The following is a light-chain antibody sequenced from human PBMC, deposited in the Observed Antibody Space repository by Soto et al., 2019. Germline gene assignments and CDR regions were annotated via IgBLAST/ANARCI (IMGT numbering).Light chain of an antibody. CDR2: EVS. CDR1: SSDVGSYKL. J-gene: IGLJ1*01. V-gene: IGLV2-23*02. Sequence: QSALTQPASVSGSPGQSITISCTGTSSDVGSYKLVSWYQQHPGKAPKLMIYEVSKRPSGFSNRFSGSKSGNTASLTISGLQAEDEADYYCCSYAGSSTYVFGTGTKVTVL. CDR3: CSYAGSSTYV.